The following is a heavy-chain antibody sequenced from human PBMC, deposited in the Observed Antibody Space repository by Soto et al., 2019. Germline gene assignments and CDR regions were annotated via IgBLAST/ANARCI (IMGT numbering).Heavy chain of an antibody. D-gene: IGHD3-9*01. CDR1: GGSISSYY. CDR3: ARDNEKGYYDILTGYHNWFDP. V-gene: IGHV4-59*01. CDR2: IYYSGST. J-gene: IGHJ5*02. Sequence: SETLSLTCTVSGGSISSYYWSWIRQPPGKGLEWIGYIYYSGSTNYNPSLKSRVTISVDTSKNQFSLKLSSVTAAGTAVYYCARDNEKGYYDILTGYHNWFDPWGQGTLVTVS.